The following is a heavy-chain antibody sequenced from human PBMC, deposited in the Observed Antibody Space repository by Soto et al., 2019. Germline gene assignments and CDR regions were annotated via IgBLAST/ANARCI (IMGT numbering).Heavy chain of an antibody. CDR1: GFTFSTYN. CDR3: ASDYSGSFNWLDA. Sequence: GGSLRLSCAASGFTFSTYNMNWVRLAPGKGLEWVSYISGSSSTIYYADSVKGRFTISRDNAKNSLYLQMNSLRVDDTAVYYCASDYSGSFNWLDAGGQGTLVTVSS. D-gene: IGHD1-26*01. V-gene: IGHV3-48*01. CDR2: ISGSSSTI. J-gene: IGHJ5*02.